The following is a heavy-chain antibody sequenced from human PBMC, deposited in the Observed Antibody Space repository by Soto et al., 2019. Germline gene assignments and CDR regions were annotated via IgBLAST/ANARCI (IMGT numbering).Heavy chain of an antibody. CDR1: GGTFSSYT. J-gene: IGHJ3*02. CDR2: IIPILGIA. D-gene: IGHD2-15*01. CDR3: ASFRIVATWGNDAFDT. V-gene: IGHV1-69*02. Sequence: QVQLVQSGAEVKKPGSSVKVSCKASGGTFSSYTISWVRQAPGQGLEWMGRIIPILGIANYAQKFQGRVTIAAVNSTSTAYMELSSLRSEDTAVYYCASFRIVATWGNDAFDTWGQGRMVTVSS.